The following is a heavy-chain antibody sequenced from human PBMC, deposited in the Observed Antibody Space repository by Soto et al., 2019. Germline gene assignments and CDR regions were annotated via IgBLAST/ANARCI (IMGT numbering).Heavy chain of an antibody. D-gene: IGHD3-10*01. Sequence: QVQLQQWGAGLLKPSETLSLTCAVYGGSFSGYYWSWIRQPPGKGLEWIGEINDSGSSNYNPSLKIRVTISVDPPKSQFSLKLSSVTAADTAVYYCARGLLLWFGELSRRGGYYYYMDVWGKGTMVTVSS. V-gene: IGHV4-34*01. J-gene: IGHJ6*03. CDR3: ARGLLLWFGELSRRGGYYYYMDV. CDR2: INDSGSS. CDR1: GGSFSGYY.